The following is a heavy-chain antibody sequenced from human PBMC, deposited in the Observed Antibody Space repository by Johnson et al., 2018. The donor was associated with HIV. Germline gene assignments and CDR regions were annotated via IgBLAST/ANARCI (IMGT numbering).Heavy chain of an antibody. CDR1: GFTVSSNY. CDR3: AKGGGSGWSDAFDI. V-gene: IGHV3-66*01. CDR2: IYSGGST. J-gene: IGHJ3*02. D-gene: IGHD6-19*01. Sequence: VHLVESGGGLVQPGGSLRLSCAASGFTVSSNYMSWVRQAPGKGLEWVSVIYSGGSTYYADSVKGRFTISRDNSKNTLYLQMNSLRAEDTAVYYCAKGGGSGWSDAFDIWGQGTMVTVSS.